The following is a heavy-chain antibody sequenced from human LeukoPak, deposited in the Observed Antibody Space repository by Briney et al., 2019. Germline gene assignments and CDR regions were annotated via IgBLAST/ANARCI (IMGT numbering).Heavy chain of an antibody. CDR3: ARDPGYGGQIDY. Sequence: WFGTVFYTGATQYSPSLRSRVTISVDTSKNQFSLNLSSVTAADTAVYYCARDPGYGGQIDYWGQGTLVTVSS. J-gene: IGHJ4*02. D-gene: IGHD4-23*01. V-gene: IGHV4-39*07. CDR2: VFYTGAT.